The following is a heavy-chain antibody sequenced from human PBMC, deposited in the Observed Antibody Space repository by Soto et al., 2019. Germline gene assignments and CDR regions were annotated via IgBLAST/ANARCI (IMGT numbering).Heavy chain of an antibody. V-gene: IGHV4-61*01. CDR3: ARGVGFGYYYYHMDL. Sequence: QVQLQESGPGLVKPSETLSLTCTVSGDSVTSVSDYWSWIRQPPGKGLEWIGYIYYSGSADYNPYLGSQVTISIETSKNQFSLKLTSVTTADTAVYYCARGVGFGYYYYHMDLWGQGTTVTVSS. J-gene: IGHJ6*02. CDR1: GDSVTSVSDY. CDR2: IYYSGSA. D-gene: IGHD3-10*01.